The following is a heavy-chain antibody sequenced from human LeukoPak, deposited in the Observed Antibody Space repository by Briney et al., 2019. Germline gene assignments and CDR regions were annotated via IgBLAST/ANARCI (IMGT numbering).Heavy chain of an antibody. Sequence: GGSLRLSCAASGFTFSSYWMHWVRQAPGKGLVWVSRINGDGGSTTYADSVTGRFTISRDNAKNTLYLQMNSLRAEDTAVYFCARGGVDYYGSGTYYLMYYFDYWGQGALVTVSS. CDR2: INGDGGST. D-gene: IGHD3-10*01. CDR3: ARGGVDYYGSGTYYLMYYFDY. J-gene: IGHJ4*02. CDR1: GFTFSSYW. V-gene: IGHV3-74*01.